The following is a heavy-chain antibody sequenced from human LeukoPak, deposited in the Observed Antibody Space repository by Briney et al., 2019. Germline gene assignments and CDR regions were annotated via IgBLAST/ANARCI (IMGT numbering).Heavy chain of an antibody. Sequence: SETLSLTCTVSGGSISGYYWSWIRQPPGKALEWIGYISYSGNTNYTPSLKSRLTISLHTSKNQFSLKLSSVTAADTAVYYCAAGGDGMATILADSWGQGTLVTVPS. CDR3: AAGGDGMATILADS. J-gene: IGHJ4*02. D-gene: IGHD5-24*01. V-gene: IGHV4-59*08. CDR1: GGSISGYY. CDR2: ISYSGNT.